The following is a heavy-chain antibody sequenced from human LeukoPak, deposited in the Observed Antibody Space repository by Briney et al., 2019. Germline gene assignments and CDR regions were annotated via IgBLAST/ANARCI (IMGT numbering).Heavy chain of an antibody. CDR3: VRDISGYYFDY. Sequence: GGSLRLSCAASGFTFSDYHMTWFRQAPGKGLEWVSYISGSSIYTRYADSVKGRFTISRDNAKNSLYLQMNSLRAEDTALYYCVRDISGYYFDYWGQGTLVTVSS. CDR1: GFTFSDYH. CDR2: ISGSSIYT. V-gene: IGHV3-11*05. D-gene: IGHD3-22*01. J-gene: IGHJ4*02.